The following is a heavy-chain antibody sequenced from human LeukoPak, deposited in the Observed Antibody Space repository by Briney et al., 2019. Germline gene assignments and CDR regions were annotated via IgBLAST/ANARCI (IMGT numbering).Heavy chain of an antibody. D-gene: IGHD2-15*01. J-gene: IGHJ3*02. CDR3: ARDATQTAGYCSGGSCYEGDAFDI. CDR2: IYYSGST. CDR1: GGSISSSSYY. Sequence: SETLSLTCTVSGGSISSSSYYWGWIRQPPGKGLEWIGSIYYSGSTYYNPSLKSRVTISVDTSKNQFSLKLSSVTAADTAVYYCARDATQTAGYCSGGSCYEGDAFDIWGQGTMVTVSS. V-gene: IGHV4-39*07.